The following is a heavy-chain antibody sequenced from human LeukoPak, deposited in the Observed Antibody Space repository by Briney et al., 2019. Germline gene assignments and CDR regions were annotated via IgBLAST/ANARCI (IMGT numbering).Heavy chain of an antibody. D-gene: IGHD2-15*01. CDR2: INPNSGGT. CDR3: ARVYCSGGSCYGPVKYYFDY. V-gene: IGHV1-2*02. J-gene: IGHJ4*02. CDR1: GYTFTGYY. Sequence: ASVKVSCKASGYTFTGYYMHWVRQAPGQGLEWMGWINPNSGGTNYAQKFQGRVTMTRDTSISTAYMELSRLRSDDTAVYYCARVYCSGGSCYGPVKYYFDYWGQGTLVTVSS.